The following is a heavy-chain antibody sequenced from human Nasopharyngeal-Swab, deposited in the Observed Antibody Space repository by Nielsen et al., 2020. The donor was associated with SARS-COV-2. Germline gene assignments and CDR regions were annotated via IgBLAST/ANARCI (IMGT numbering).Heavy chain of an antibody. J-gene: IGHJ4*02. CDR3: ATEYRYGPSFDS. V-gene: IGHV1-3*01. CDR2: LNAGNTMT. D-gene: IGHD4/OR15-4a*01. CDR1: GYSFSNYA. Sequence: ASVKVSCKASGYSFSNYALHWVRQAPGQRLEWMGWLNAGNTMTKYSQKLQGRVTITRDTSASTAYMELSSLTSEDTAVYYCATEYRYGPSFDSWGQGSLVTVSS.